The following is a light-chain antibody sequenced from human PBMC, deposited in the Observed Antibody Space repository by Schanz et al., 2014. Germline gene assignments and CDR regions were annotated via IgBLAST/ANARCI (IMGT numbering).Light chain of an antibody. CDR2: DVN. J-gene: IGLJ3*02. Sequence: QSVLTQPASVSGSPGQSITISCTGTSSDIGGYKYVSWYQQHPGKAPKLMIYDVNRRPSGVSDRFSGSKSGSTASLTISGLQAEDEADYYCCSYAGSYGVFGGGTKLTVL. CDR3: CSYAGSYGV. CDR1: SSDIGGYKY. V-gene: IGLV2-14*01.